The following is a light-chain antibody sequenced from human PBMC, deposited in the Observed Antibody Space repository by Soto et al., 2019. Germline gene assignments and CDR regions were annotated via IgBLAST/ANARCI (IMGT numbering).Light chain of an antibody. V-gene: IGKV3-15*01. Sequence: EIMMTQSPATLSVSPGERATLSCRASHSVSDNLAWYQQKPGQAPRLLIYGASTRATGIPARISGSGSGTEFTLTISSLQSEDFATYYCQQANSFPYTFGQGTKLEIK. CDR3: QQANSFPYT. CDR1: HSVSDN. J-gene: IGKJ2*01. CDR2: GAS.